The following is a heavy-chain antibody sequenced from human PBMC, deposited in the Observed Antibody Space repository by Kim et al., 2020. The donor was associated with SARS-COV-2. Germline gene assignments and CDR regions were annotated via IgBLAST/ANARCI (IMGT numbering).Heavy chain of an antibody. CDR2: INHSGST. V-gene: IGHV4-34*01. Sequence: SETLSLTCAVYGASFSAYYWSWIRQPPGKGLEWIGQINHSGSTNYNPSLKSRVTMSVDTSKNQFSLKLNSVTAADTAVYYCANFYGSGSAVDFWGQGTLVTVSS. CDR1: GASFSAYY. J-gene: IGHJ4*02. CDR3: ANFYGSGSAVDF. D-gene: IGHD3-10*01.